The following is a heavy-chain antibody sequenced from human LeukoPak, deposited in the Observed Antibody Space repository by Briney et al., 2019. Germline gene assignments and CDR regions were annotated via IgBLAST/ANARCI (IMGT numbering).Heavy chain of an antibody. Sequence: SVKVSCKASGGTFSSYAISWVRQAPGQGLEWMGGIIPIFGTPNYAQKFHGRVTITADKSTSTAYMELSSLRSEDTAVYYCASRAIAVGGTTDYYYYYMDVWGKGTTVTVSS. J-gene: IGHJ6*03. D-gene: IGHD6-19*01. V-gene: IGHV1-69*06. CDR2: IIPIFGTP. CDR3: ASRAIAVGGTTDYYYYYMDV. CDR1: GGTFSSYA.